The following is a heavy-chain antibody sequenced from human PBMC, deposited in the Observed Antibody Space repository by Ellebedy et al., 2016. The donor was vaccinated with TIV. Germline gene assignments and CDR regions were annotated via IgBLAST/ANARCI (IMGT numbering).Heavy chain of an antibody. CDR1: GFTFSRHW. V-gene: IGHV3-30-3*01. CDR3: ARDLDKSSGWYGGAAY. J-gene: IGHJ4*02. D-gene: IGHD6-19*01. Sequence: GESLKISCAASGFTFSRHWMSWVRQGPGKGLEWVAVISHDGSSQYYADSVKGRFTVSRDNSMTTVYLEMNSLRAEDTALYYCARDLDKSSGWYGGAAYWGQGTQVTVSS. CDR2: ISHDGSSQ.